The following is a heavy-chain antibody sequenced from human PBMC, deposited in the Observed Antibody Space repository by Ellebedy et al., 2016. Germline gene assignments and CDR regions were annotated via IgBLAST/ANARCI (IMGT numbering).Heavy chain of an antibody. Sequence: GESLKISXTASGFTFSNYVMSWVRQAPGKGLKWVSGISRTDDSTYYADSVKGRFTISRDNAKNSLYLQMNSLRAEDTAVYYCARGVGGTSLTWFDPWGQGTLVTVSS. CDR3: ARGVGGTSLTWFDP. D-gene: IGHD3-16*01. J-gene: IGHJ5*02. CDR1: GFTFSNYV. V-gene: IGHV3-23*01. CDR2: ISRTDDST.